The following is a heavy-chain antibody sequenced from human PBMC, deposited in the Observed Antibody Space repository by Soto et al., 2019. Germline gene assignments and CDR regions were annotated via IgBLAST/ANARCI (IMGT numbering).Heavy chain of an antibody. CDR3: ARTSGYSSTDNWFDP. D-gene: IGHD6-13*01. CDR2: ISAYNGNT. V-gene: IGHV1-18*01. J-gene: IGHJ5*02. CDR1: GYTFTSYG. Sequence: QVQLLQSGAEVKKPGASVKVSCKASGYTFTSYGITWVRQSPGQGLEWLGWISAYNGNTNNAQKFQRRVAVTTDTSTSTAYMELMNLRSDDTAVYYGARTSGYSSTDNWFDPWGQGTLVTVSS.